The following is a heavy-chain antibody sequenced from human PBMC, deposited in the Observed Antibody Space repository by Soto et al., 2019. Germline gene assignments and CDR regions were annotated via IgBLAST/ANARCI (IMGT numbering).Heavy chain of an antibody. CDR3: ARDGGVAVAVDAFDI. V-gene: IGHV3-20*04. J-gene: IGHJ3*02. CDR2: ITWKGVTT. D-gene: IGHD6-19*01. Sequence: EEQLVESGGGVLRPGGPLTLSCAASGFRFDDFGMSWVRQAPGKGLEWVSGITWKGVTTGYVKSVKGRVTISRDNGKNSQYLQMGSLRAEDTAIYYCARDGGVAVAVDAFDIWGQGTMVSVSS. CDR1: GFRFDDFG.